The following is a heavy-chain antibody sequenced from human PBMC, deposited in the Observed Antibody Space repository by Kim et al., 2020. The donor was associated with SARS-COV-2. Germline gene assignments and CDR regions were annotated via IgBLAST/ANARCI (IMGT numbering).Heavy chain of an antibody. V-gene: IGHV1-46*01. Sequence: TTCTPQSKSSITMTRDTSTSTVYLELSSLRSEDTAVYYCARGYSSRWDFDYWGQGTLVPVSS. D-gene: IGHD6-13*01. CDR2: T. J-gene: IGHJ4*02. CDR3: ARGYSSRWDFDY.